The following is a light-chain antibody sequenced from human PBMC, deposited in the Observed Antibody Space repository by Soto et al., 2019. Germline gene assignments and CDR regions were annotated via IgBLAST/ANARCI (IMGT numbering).Light chain of an antibody. CDR3: QQYGSSLSYT. J-gene: IGKJ2*01. CDR1: QSVSNNY. CDR2: GSS. V-gene: IGKV3-20*01. Sequence: EVVLTQSPGTLSLSPGESATLSCRASQSVSNNYFAWYQQKTGQAPRLLIFGSSDRATGIPDRFSGSGSGTDFTLTISRLEPEYFAVYYCQQYGSSLSYTFGQGTKLEIK.